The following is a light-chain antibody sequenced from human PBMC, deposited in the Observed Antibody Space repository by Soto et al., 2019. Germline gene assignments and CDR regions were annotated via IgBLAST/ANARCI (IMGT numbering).Light chain of an antibody. CDR2: MAS. V-gene: IGKV2-28*01. CDR1: QSLLYSNGFSF. J-gene: IGKJ1*01. CDR3: MQSLQNPWT. Sequence: DIVMTQSPLSLSVTPGESASISCRSSQSLLYSNGFSFLDWYLQKPGQSPQLLIYMASYRASGVPDRFSDSGSGTAFTLEISRVEAEDVGVYYCMQSLQNPWTFGQGTKVEIK.